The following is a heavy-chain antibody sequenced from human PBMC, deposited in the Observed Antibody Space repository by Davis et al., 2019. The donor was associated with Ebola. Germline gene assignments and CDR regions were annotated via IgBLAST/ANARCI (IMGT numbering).Heavy chain of an antibody. Sequence: GESLKISCAASGFTFSSFGMHWVRQAPGKGLEWVAVISFDGSNKDYADSVKGRFTISRDNSKNTLYLQMNGLRAEDTAVYYCARLDEDDYLTGPDYWGQGTLVTVSS. CDR2: ISFDGSNK. CDR1: GFTFSSFG. V-gene: IGHV3-30*03. CDR3: ARLDEDDYLTGPDY. D-gene: IGHD3-9*01. J-gene: IGHJ4*02.